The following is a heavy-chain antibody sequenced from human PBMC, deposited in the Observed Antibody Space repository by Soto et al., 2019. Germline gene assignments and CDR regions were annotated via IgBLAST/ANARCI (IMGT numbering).Heavy chain of an antibody. D-gene: IGHD2-15*01. CDR2: ISGSGASA. CDR1: EFSFGGYA. V-gene: IGHV3-23*01. Sequence: GGSLRLSCAASEFSFGGYAMSWVRQAPGKGLEWVSSISGSGASAFYAASVRGRFTISRDNTGNTVYLQMNSLRAEDTAVYYCAKGGSSYYFDYWGQGTLVTVSS. J-gene: IGHJ4*02. CDR3: AKGGSSYYFDY.